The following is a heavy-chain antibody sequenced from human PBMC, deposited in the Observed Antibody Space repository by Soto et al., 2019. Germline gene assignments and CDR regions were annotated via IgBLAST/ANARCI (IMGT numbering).Heavy chain of an antibody. D-gene: IGHD3-10*01. CDR1: GYSFTSYW. CDR3: ARHRGAIWFGDQDAFDI. J-gene: IGHJ3*02. CDR2: IYPGDSDT. Sequence: PGESLKISCKGYGYSFTSYWIGWVRQMPGKGLEWMGIIYPGDSDTRYSPSFQGQVTISADKSISTAYLQWSSLKASDTAMYYCARHRGAIWFGDQDAFDIWGQGTMVTVSS. V-gene: IGHV5-51*01.